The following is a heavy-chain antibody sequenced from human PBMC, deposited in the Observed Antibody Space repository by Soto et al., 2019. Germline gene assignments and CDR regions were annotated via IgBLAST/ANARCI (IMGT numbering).Heavy chain of an antibody. CDR3: GRDEVRNGVGV. J-gene: IGHJ6*02. CDR1: GFTFTSYW. V-gene: IGHV3-7*01. CDR2: IKGDGSGK. Sequence: GSLRLSCVASGFTFTSYWMSWVRQAPGKGLEWVANIKGDGSGKRYVDSVKGRLTISRDNAKNSVYLQMNSLRVEDTALYYCGRDEVRNGVGVWGQGTTVTVSS.